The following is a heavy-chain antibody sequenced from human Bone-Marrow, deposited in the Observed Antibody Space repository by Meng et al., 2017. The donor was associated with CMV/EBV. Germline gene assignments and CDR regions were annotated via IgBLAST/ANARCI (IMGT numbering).Heavy chain of an antibody. CDR3: ARKEYCSGGSCYSGIDV. V-gene: IGHV1-2*02. Sequence: SVKVSCKASVYTFTGYYMHWVRQAPGQGLEWMGWINPNSGGKNYAQKFQGRVTMTRDTSISKAYMELRRLRSDDTAVAYCARKEYCSGGSCYSGIDVWGQGTTVTGSS. D-gene: IGHD2-15*01. CDR2: INPNSGGK. J-gene: IGHJ6*02. CDR1: VYTFTGYY.